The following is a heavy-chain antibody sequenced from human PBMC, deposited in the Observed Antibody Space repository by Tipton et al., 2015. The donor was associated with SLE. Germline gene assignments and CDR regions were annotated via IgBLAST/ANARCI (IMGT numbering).Heavy chain of an antibody. D-gene: IGHD4-11*01. V-gene: IGHV4-4*09. Sequence: TLSLTCTVSGGSISSYYWSWIRQPPGKGLEWIGYIYTSGSTNYNPSLKSRVTIPVDTSKNHFSLKLNSVTAADTAVYYCARSTTVTAFDYWGQGTLVTVSS. CDR2: IYTSGST. J-gene: IGHJ4*02. CDR1: GGSISSYY. CDR3: ARSTTVTAFDY.